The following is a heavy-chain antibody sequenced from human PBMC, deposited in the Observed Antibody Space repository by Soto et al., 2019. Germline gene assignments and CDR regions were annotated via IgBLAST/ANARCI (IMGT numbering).Heavy chain of an antibody. CDR3: VRRHVSATGIDWFEP. CDR1: GYTFTSYG. CDR2: INAANGDT. V-gene: IGHV1-3*01. Sequence: ASVKVSCKASGYTFTSYGIHWFRQAPGQRLEWMGWINAANGDTKYSPKFQGRVTITRDTSASTAYMELSSLRSEDTAVYYCVRRHVSATGIDWFEPWGQGTMLTLSS. D-gene: IGHD6-13*01. J-gene: IGHJ5*02.